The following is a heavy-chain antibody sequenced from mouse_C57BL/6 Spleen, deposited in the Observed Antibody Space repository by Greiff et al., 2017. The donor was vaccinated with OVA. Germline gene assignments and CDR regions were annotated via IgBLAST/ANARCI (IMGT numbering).Heavy chain of an antibody. D-gene: IGHD1-1*01. CDR3: ARGGTTVVVDY. CDR1: GFTFSSYA. J-gene: IGHJ2*01. Sequence: EVTLMESGGGLVKPGGSLKLSCAASGFTFSSYAMSWVRQTPEKRLEWVATLSDGGSYNYYPDNVKGRFTISRDNDKKNLYLQMSHLKSEDTAMYYCARGGTTVVVDYWGQGTTLTVSS. V-gene: IGHV5-4*03. CDR2: LSDGGSYN.